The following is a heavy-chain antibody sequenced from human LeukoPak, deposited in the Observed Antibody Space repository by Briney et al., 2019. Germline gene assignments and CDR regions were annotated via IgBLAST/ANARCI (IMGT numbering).Heavy chain of an antibody. Sequence: GASVKVSXKASGGTFSSYAISWVRQAPGQGLEWMGGIIPIFGTANYAQKSQGRVTITADESTSTAYMELSSLRSEDTAVYYCARVSDWGINWFDPWGQGTLVTVSS. CDR3: ARVSDWGINWFDP. CDR2: IIPIFGTA. J-gene: IGHJ5*02. D-gene: IGHD3-16*01. CDR1: GGTFSSYA. V-gene: IGHV1-69*01.